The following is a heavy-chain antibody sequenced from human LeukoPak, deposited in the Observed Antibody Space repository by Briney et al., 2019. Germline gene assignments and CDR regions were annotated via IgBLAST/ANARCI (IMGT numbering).Heavy chain of an antibody. V-gene: IGHV3-30*19. CDR1: GFRSTTYW. CDR3: ARAGNLYGSGSYYSDY. J-gene: IGHJ4*02. CDR2: ISYDGSNK. Sequence: GESLKISCKGSGFRSTTYWLAWVRQAPGKGLEWVAVISYDGSNKYYADSVKGRFTISRDNSKNPLYLQMNSLRAEDTAVYYCARAGNLYGSGSYYSDYWGQGTLVTVSS. D-gene: IGHD3-10*01.